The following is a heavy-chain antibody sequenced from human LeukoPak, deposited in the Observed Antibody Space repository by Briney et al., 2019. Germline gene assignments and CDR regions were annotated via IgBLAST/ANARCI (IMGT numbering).Heavy chain of an antibody. V-gene: IGHV3-9*01. CDR3: ARVPYYDFWSGYSGDYYGMDV. CDR1: GFTFDDYA. CDR2: ISWNSGSI. J-gene: IGHJ6*02. Sequence: GGSLRLSCAASGFTFDDYAMHWVRQAPGKGLEWVSGISWNSGSIGCADSVKGRFTISRDNSKNTLYLQMNSLRAEDTAVYYCARVPYYDFWSGYSGDYYGMDVWGQGTTVTVSS. D-gene: IGHD3-3*01.